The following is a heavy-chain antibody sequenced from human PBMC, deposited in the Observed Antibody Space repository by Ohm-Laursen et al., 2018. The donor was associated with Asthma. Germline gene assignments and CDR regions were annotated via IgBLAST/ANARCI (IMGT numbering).Heavy chain of an antibody. D-gene: IGHD1-26*01. Sequence: SLRLSCAASGYTFSRYSIHWVRQVPGKGLEWVASISTASTFIYYADSVRGRFTTSRDNAKNSVYLRMNSLRAEDTALYYCARIGPEWELPGREYSLHHWGQGTQVTVSS. CDR3: ARIGPEWELPGREYSLHH. J-gene: IGHJ1*01. CDR2: ISTASTFI. V-gene: IGHV3-21*01. CDR1: GYTFSRYS.